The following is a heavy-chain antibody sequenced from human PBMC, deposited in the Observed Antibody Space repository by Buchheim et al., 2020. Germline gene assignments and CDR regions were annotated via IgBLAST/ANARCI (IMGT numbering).Heavy chain of an antibody. V-gene: IGHV3-48*04. CDR2: ISSSSSTI. Sequence: EVQLVESGGGLVQPGGSLRLSCAASGFTFSSYSMNWVRQAPGKGLEWVSYISSSSSTIYYADSVKGRFTISRDNAKNSLYLQMNSLRAEDTAVYYCARDQPHYYGSGSYLSTYYYCYGMDVWGQGTT. CDR3: ARDQPHYYGSGSYLSTYYYCYGMDV. D-gene: IGHD3-10*01. J-gene: IGHJ6*02. CDR1: GFTFSSYS.